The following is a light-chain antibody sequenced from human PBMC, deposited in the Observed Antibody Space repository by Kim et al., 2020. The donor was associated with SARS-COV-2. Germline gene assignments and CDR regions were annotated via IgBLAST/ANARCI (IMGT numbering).Light chain of an antibody. CDR2: LNSDGSH. Sequence: ASVKLTCPLSSGHSSYAIAWHQQQSEKGPHYLMKLNSDGSHSKGDGIPDRFSGSNSGAERYLTISSLQSEDEADYCCQTWGTGIEVFGTGTKVTVL. V-gene: IGLV4-69*01. J-gene: IGLJ1*01. CDR1: SGHSSYA. CDR3: QTWGTGIEV.